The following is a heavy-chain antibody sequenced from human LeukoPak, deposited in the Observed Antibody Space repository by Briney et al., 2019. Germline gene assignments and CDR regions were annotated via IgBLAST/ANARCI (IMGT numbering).Heavy chain of an antibody. Sequence: SETLSLTCTVSGGSISSSSYYWGWIRQPPGKGLEWIGYIYYSESTNYNPSLKSRVTISVDTSKNQFSLKLSSVTAADTAVYYYAGISGWHDYWGQGTLVTVSS. CDR2: IYYSEST. J-gene: IGHJ4*02. CDR1: GGSISSSSYY. D-gene: IGHD6-19*01. CDR3: AGISGWHDY. V-gene: IGHV4-61*05.